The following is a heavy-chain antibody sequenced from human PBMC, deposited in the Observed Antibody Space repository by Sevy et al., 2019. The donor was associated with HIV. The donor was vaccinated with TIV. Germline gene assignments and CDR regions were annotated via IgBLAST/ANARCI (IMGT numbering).Heavy chain of an antibody. J-gene: IGHJ6*02. CDR3: AKGYDFWSGYYKYYYYGMDV. Sequence: GGSLRLYCAASGFTFSSYAMSWVRQAPGKGLEWVSVISGSGGSTYYADSVKGRFTISRDNSKNTLYLQMNSLRAEDTAVYYCAKGYDFWSGYYKYYYYGMDVWGQGTTVTVSS. D-gene: IGHD3-3*01. CDR2: ISGSGGST. CDR1: GFTFSSYA. V-gene: IGHV3-23*01.